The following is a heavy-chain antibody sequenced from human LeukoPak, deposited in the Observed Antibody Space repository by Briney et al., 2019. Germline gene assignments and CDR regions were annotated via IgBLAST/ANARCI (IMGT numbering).Heavy chain of an antibody. V-gene: IGHV3-30*02. J-gene: IGHJ4*02. CDR1: GFTFSSYS. CDR2: LRPNGSN. D-gene: IGHD3-10*01. Sequence: PGGSLRLSCAASGFTFSSYSMNWVRQAPGKGLEWVAFLRPNGSNNYVDSVKGRFAISRDNSKNTLYLQMNGLRTEDTAFYYCAKDQAGTWGLDYWGQGTLVTVSS. CDR3: AKDQAGTWGLDY.